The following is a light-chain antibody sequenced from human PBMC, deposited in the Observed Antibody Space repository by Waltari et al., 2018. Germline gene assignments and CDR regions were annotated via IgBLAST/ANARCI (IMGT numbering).Light chain of an antibody. J-gene: IGKJ2*01. CDR3: QQYNSWPPYT. V-gene: IGKV3-15*01. CDR2: GAS. CDR1: QALNTN. Sequence: EIVITQSPATLSVSPGERATLSCRASQALNTNLAWYQQKPGQAPRLLIYGASTRATGIPARFSGSGSGTEFTLTISSLQSEDFAVYYCQQYNSWPPYTFGQGTKLEIK.